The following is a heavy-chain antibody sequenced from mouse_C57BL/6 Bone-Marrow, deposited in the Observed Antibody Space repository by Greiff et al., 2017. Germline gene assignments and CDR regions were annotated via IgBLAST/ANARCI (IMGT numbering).Heavy chain of an antibody. V-gene: IGHV5-9*01. CDR3: ARPDYYGRYAMDY. CDR1: GFTFSSYT. J-gene: IGHJ4*01. Sequence: DVKLVESGGGLVKPGGSLKLSCAASGFTFSSYTMSWVRQTPEKRLEWVATISGGGGNTYYPDSVKGRFTISRDNAKNTLYLQMSSLRSEDTALYYCARPDYYGRYAMDYWGQGTSVTVSS. D-gene: IGHD1-1*01. CDR2: ISGGGGNT.